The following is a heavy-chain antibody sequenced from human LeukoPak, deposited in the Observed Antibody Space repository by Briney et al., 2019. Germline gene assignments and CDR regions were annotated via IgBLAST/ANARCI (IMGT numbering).Heavy chain of an antibody. Sequence: GGSLRLSCAASGFSFSNYVMQWVRQVPGKGLEWVALISHDGSNKYYADSVKGRFTISRDNSRSILYLQMNSLRPEDTAVYSCARSFFQWNYGSCLDSWGQGTLVTVSS. CDR1: GFSFSNYV. CDR2: ISHDGSNK. CDR3: ARSFFQWNYGSCLDS. D-gene: IGHD1-7*01. J-gene: IGHJ4*02. V-gene: IGHV3-30*03.